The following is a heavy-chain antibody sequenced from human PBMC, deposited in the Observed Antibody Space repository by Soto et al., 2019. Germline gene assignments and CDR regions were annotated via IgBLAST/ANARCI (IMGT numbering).Heavy chain of an antibody. J-gene: IGHJ4*02. D-gene: IGHD3-22*01. Sequence: GGSLRLSCAASGFTFSSYAMHWVRQAPGKGLEWVAVISYDGSNKYYADSVKGRFTISRDNSKNTLYLQMNSLRAEDTAVYYCAKGVGMYYYDSSGYQFDYWGQGTLVTVSS. V-gene: IGHV3-30-3*01. CDR2: ISYDGSNK. CDR1: GFTFSSYA. CDR3: AKGVGMYYYDSSGYQFDY.